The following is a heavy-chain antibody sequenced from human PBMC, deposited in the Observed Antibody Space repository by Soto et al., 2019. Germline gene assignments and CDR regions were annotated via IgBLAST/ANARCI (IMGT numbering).Heavy chain of an antibody. Sequence: EVQLVESGGGLVQPGRSLRLSCVASGFTFDDYAMHWVRQAPRKGLEWVSGISWNSGSIGYADSVKGRFTISRDNAKNSLYLQMNSLRAEDTALYYCAKDIGGGGYNPLDYWGQGTLVTVSS. CDR3: AKDIGGGGYNPLDY. J-gene: IGHJ4*02. D-gene: IGHD5-12*01. V-gene: IGHV3-9*01. CDR1: GFTFDDYA. CDR2: ISWNSGSI.